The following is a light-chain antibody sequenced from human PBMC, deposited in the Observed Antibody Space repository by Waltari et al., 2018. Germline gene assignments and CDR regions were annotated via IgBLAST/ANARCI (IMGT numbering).Light chain of an antibody. J-gene: IGKJ3*01. CDR2: DAS. CDR1: QDISNY. V-gene: IGKV1-33*01. Sequence: DFQMTQSPSSLSASVGDRVTITCQPSQDISNYLNWYQQKPGKAPKLLIYDASNLETGVPSRFSGSGSGTDFTFTISSLQPEDIATYYCQQYDNLPLTFGPGTKVNIK. CDR3: QQYDNLPLT.